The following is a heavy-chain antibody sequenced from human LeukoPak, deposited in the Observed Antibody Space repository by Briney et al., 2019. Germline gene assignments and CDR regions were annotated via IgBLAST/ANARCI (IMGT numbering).Heavy chain of an antibody. Sequence: ASVKVSCKASGYTFTSYYMHWVRQAPGQGLEWMGIINPSGGSTSYAQKFQGRVTMTRDTSTSTVYMELSSLRSEDTAVYYCARTCYYDSSGYPTYYYYYGMDVWGQGTTVTVSS. CDR2: INPSGGST. CDR3: ARTCYYDSSGYPTYYYYYGMDV. V-gene: IGHV1-46*01. J-gene: IGHJ6*02. CDR1: GYTFTSYY. D-gene: IGHD3-22*01.